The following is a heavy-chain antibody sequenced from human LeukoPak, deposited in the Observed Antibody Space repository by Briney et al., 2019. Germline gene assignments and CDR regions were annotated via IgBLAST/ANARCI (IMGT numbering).Heavy chain of an antibody. CDR3: ARDTAEGTARYNWFDP. V-gene: IGHV4-38-2*02. Sequence: PSETLSLTCTVSGDSISSGYYWGWIRQPPGKGLEWIGSIYHSGSTYYNPSLKSRVTISVDTSKNQFSLKLSSVTAAYTAVYYCARDTAEGTARYNWFDPWGQGTLVTVSS. CDR1: GDSISSGYY. CDR2: IYHSGST. D-gene: IGHD2-21*02. J-gene: IGHJ5*02.